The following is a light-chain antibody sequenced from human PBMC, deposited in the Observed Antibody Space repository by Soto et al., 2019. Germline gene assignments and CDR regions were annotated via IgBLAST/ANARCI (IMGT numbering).Light chain of an antibody. V-gene: IGKV3-20*01. CDR3: QQYGRSPTWT. J-gene: IGKJ1*01. CDR1: QTISGTY. CDR2: SSS. Sequence: EIVLTKSPGTLSLSPGERATLSCRASQTISGTYLAWYQQKPGQAPRLLIYSSSSRAAGVSDRFSGSGSGTDFSLTISRLEPEDFAMYYCQQYGRSPTWTFGQGTKVDI.